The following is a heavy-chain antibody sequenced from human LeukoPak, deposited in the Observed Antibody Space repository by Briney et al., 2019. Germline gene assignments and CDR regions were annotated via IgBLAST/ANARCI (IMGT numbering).Heavy chain of an antibody. Sequence: GGTLRLSCAASGFTFSSYGMSWVRQAPGKGLEWVSAISGSGGSTYYADSVKGRFTISRDNSKNTLYLQMNSLRAEDTAVYYCTEGSGWYLEGFDYWGQGTLVTVSS. CDR3: TEGSGWYLEGFDY. CDR1: GFTFSSYG. CDR2: ISGSGGST. D-gene: IGHD6-19*01. V-gene: IGHV3-23*01. J-gene: IGHJ4*02.